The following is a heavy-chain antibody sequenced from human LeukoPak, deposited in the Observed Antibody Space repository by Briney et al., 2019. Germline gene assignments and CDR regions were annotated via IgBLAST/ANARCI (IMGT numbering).Heavy chain of an antibody. CDR3: ARETRIHLWTFDS. Sequence: SETLSLTCTVSGDSINSGRHYWSWIRQPPGKGLEWIGRIYTSGSTNYNPSLKSRVTMSVDTSKNQFSLNLTSVTAADTAVYYCARETRIHLWTFDSWGQGTLVTVSS. J-gene: IGHJ4*02. D-gene: IGHD5-18*01. CDR1: GDSINSGRHY. CDR2: IYTSGST. V-gene: IGHV4-61*02.